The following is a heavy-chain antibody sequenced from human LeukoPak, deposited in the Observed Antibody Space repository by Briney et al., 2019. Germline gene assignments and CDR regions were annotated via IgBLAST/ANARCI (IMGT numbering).Heavy chain of an antibody. CDR2: IYYDGSNK. V-gene: IGHV3-33*01. CDR3: ARDRATRYFDY. Sequence: QVQLVESGGGVVQPGRSLRLSCAASGCTFSDYGMHWVRQAPGKGLEWVSLIYYDGSNKYYADSVKGRFTISRDNSRNTLYLQMNSLRVEDTAVYYCARDRATRYFDYWGQGTLVTVSS. CDR1: GCTFSDYG. J-gene: IGHJ4*02. D-gene: IGHD2-15*01.